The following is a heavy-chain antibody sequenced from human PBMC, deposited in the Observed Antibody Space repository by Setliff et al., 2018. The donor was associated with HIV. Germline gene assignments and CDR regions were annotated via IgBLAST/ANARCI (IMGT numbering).Heavy chain of an antibody. CDR3: ARDQRNADYAYFDF. D-gene: IGHD4-17*01. J-gene: IGHJ4*02. CDR2: IYTSGST. V-gene: IGHV4-4*07. CDR1: GGSISSYY. Sequence: SETLSLTCTVSGGSISSYYWSWIRQPAGKGLEWIGRIYTSGSTNYNPSLKSRVTTSVDTSKNQFSLKVRSVTAADTAVYYCARDQRNADYAYFDFWGQGTLVTVSS.